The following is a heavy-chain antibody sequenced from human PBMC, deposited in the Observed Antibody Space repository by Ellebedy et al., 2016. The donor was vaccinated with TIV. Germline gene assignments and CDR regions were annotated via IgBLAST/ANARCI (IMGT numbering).Heavy chain of an antibody. D-gene: IGHD4-11*01. CDR2: ISGSGGST. CDR3: EQDPDYSNFLPFDS. V-gene: IGHV3-23*01. Sequence: GESLKISCAASGFTFSKYAMSWVRQAPGKGLEWVSAISGSGGSTYYADSVKGRFTISRDNIKNILYLQMHSLNADDTAVYYCEQDPDYSNFLPFDSWGQGTLVSVSS. CDR1: GFTFSKYA. J-gene: IGHJ4*02.